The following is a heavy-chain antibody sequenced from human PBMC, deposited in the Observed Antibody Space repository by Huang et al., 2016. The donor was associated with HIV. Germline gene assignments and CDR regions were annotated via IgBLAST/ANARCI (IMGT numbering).Heavy chain of an antibody. CDR1: GGSFSDYF. J-gene: IGHJ4*02. CDR3: ARPKMTATPSDSSWSYFDF. Sequence: QVRLEQWGPNLLKPSDTLSLKCAVYGGSFSDYFWTWIRQSPVKGLEWIGEVNHRGRATHHPSLRSRVSMSVDSSKSQFYLNLTSVTAADTAVYFCARPKMTATPSDSSWSYFDFWGRGTPVTVSS. CDR2: VNHRGRA. D-gene: IGHD3-10*01. V-gene: IGHV4-34*01.